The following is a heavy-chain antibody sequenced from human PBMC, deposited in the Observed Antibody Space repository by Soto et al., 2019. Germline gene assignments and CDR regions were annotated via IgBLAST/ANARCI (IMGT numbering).Heavy chain of an antibody. V-gene: IGHV4-61*08. J-gene: IGHJ4*02. CDR3: ARGATVTQFDY. CDR2: GSYSGTT. Sequence: PSETLSLTCSVSGGTINSGDYFWSWIRQPPGKGLEWIGFGSYSGTTNYKPSLKSRVTIPVDMSRSQISLKVSSLTAADTAVYYCARGATVTQFDYWGRGTLVTVSS. CDR1: GGTINSGDYF. D-gene: IGHD4-17*01.